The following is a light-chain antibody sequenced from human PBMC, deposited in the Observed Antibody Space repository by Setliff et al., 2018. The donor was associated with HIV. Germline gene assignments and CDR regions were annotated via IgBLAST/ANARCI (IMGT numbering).Light chain of an antibody. J-gene: IGLJ2*01. Sequence: QSALAQPASVSGSPGQSITISCTGTSTDVGHYNYVSWYRQHPGKAPKLMIFEVSNRPSGVSNRFSCSKSGNTASLTISGLQAEDEADYYCSSYTSTTTLGVVFGGGTK. CDR3: SSYTSTTTLGVV. V-gene: IGLV2-14*01. CDR1: STDVGHYNY. CDR2: EVS.